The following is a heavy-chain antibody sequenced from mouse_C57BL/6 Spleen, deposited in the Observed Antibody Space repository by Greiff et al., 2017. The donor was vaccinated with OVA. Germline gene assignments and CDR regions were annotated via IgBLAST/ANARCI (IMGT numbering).Heavy chain of an antibody. J-gene: IGHJ2*01. CDR1: GYTFTDYE. D-gene: IGHD1-1*01. CDR2: IDPETGGT. V-gene: IGHV1-15*01. CDR3: TDSYCADFDY. Sequence: QVQLQQSGAELVRPGASVTLSCKASGYTFTDYEMHWVKQTPVHGLEWIGAIDPETGGTAYNQKFKGKAILTADKSSSTAYMELRSLTSEDSAVYSSTDSYCADFDYWGQGTTLTVSS.